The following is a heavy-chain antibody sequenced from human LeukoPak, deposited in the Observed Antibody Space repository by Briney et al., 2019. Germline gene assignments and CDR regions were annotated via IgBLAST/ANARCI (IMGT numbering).Heavy chain of an antibody. CDR2: ISYDGSNK. CDR1: GFTFSSYG. D-gene: IGHD4-23*01. V-gene: IGHV3-30*18. CDR3: AKVDPRGGKGRMSGGYYYYYGMDV. J-gene: IGHJ6*02. Sequence: PGRSLRLPCAASGFTFSSYGMHWVRQAPGKGLEWVAVISYDGSNKYYADSVKGRFTISRDNSKNTLYLQMNSLRAEDTAVYYCAKVDPRGGKGRMSGGYYYYYGMDVWGQGTTVTVSS.